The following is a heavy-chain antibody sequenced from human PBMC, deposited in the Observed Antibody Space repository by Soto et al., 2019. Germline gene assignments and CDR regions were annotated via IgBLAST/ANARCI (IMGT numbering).Heavy chain of an antibody. J-gene: IGHJ6*02. CDR1: GYSFTSYA. Sequence: ASVKVSCKTSGYSFTSYAMHWVRQAPGQRLEWMGWINAGNGNTKYSQKFQGRVTITRDTSASTAYMELSSLRFEDTAVYYCARFYYDSSGYLPSPYYYYYGMDVWGQGTTVTVSS. V-gene: IGHV1-3*01. CDR2: INAGNGNT. D-gene: IGHD3-22*01. CDR3: ARFYYDSSGYLPSPYYYYYGMDV.